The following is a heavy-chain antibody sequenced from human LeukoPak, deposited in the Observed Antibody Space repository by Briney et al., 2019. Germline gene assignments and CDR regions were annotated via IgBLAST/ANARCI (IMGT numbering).Heavy chain of an antibody. CDR3: AKGMVRGDLEY. CDR1: GFTFGTYG. J-gene: IGHJ4*02. V-gene: IGHV3-23*01. CDR2: FSGSGSST. Sequence: PGGSLRLSCEASGFTFGTYGMTWVRQAPGKGLEWVSAFSGSGSSTYYADSVKGRFTISRDNSKNTLYLQMNSLRAEDTAVYYCAKGMVRGDLEYWGQGTLVTVSS. D-gene: IGHD3-10*01.